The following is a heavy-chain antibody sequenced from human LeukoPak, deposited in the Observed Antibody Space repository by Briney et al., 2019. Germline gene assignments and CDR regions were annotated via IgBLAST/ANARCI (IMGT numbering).Heavy chain of an antibody. J-gene: IGHJ4*02. CDR2: INHSGST. D-gene: IGHD1-20*01. V-gene: IGHV4-34*01. CDR1: GGSFSGYY. CDR3: VRLQAVTGNFDY. Sequence: SETRSLTCAVYGGSFSGYYWSWIRQPPGKGLEWIGEINHSGSTNYNPSLKSRVTISVDTSKNQFSLKLSSVTAADTAVYYCVRLQAVTGNFDYWGQGALVTVSS.